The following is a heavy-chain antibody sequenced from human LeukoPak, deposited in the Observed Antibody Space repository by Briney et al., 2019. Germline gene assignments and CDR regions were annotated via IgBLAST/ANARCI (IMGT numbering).Heavy chain of an antibody. CDR2: ISGSGGST. Sequence: GGSLRLSCAASGFTFSSYAMSWVRQAPGKGLEWVSAISGSGGSTYYADSVKGRFTISRDNSKNTLYLQMNSLRAEDTAVYYCAKLGTSSGWYSYFDYWGQGTLVTASS. J-gene: IGHJ4*02. CDR1: GFTFSSYA. V-gene: IGHV3-23*01. CDR3: AKLGTSSGWYSYFDY. D-gene: IGHD6-19*01.